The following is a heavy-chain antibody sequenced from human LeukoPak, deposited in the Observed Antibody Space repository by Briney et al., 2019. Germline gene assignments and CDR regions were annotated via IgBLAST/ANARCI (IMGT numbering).Heavy chain of an antibody. Sequence: SETLSLTCTVSGGSISSYYWSWIRQPAGKGLEWIGRIYTSGSTNYNPSLKSRVTMSVDTSKNQFSLKLSSVTAADTAVYYCARDIVATKSGYYFDYWGQGTLVTVSS. CDR3: ARDIVATKSGYYFDY. D-gene: IGHD5-12*01. V-gene: IGHV4-4*07. CDR2: IYTSGST. J-gene: IGHJ4*02. CDR1: GGSISSYY.